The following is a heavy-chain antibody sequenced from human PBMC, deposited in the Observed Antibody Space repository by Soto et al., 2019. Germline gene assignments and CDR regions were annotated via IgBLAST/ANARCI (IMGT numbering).Heavy chain of an antibody. CDR1: GFTFNRYG. V-gene: IGHV3-30*03. D-gene: IGHD3-22*01. CDR3: ARDSYDSSGYYYVSGDY. Sequence: GGSLRLSCVASGFTFNRYGIHWVRQAPGKGLEWVALISDDGSDKDYADSVKGRFTISRDNSKNTLYLQMNSLRAEDTAVYYCARDSYDSSGYYYVSGDYWGQGTLVTVSS. CDR2: ISDDGSDK. J-gene: IGHJ4*02.